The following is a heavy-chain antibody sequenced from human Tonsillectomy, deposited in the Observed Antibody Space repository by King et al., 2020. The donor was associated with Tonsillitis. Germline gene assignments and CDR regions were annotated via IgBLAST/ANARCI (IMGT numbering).Heavy chain of an antibody. Sequence: VQLVESGGGVVRPGGSLRLSCAASGFRFNDYGMSWVRQGPGKGLEWVSGLNWNGGRTGYADSVKGRFTISRDNAKNSLYLQMNSLRAEDTALYYCTRQANYGSGSYYDYWGQGTLVTVSS. CDR3: TRQANYGSGSYYDY. D-gene: IGHD3-10*01. V-gene: IGHV3-20*04. CDR1: GFRFNDYG. CDR2: LNWNGGRT. J-gene: IGHJ4*02.